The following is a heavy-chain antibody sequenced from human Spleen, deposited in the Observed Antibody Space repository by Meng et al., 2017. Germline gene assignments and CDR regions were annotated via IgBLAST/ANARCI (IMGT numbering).Heavy chain of an antibody. CDR3: VRSSAWVRTGFDP. CDR2: INHSGRT. Sequence: QVQLQQWGAGLLKPSETLSLTCAVLGGSFSGYYWSWIRQPPGKGLEWIGEINHSGRTNYNPSLTSRVAISADTSKNQFSLKLTSVTAADTAVYFCVRSSAWVRTGFDPWGQGTLVTVSS. CDR1: GGSFSGYY. V-gene: IGHV4-34*02. J-gene: IGHJ5*02. D-gene: IGHD3-22*01.